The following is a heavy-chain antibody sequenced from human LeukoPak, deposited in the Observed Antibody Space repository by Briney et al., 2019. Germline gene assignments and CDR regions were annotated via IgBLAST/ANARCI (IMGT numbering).Heavy chain of an antibody. J-gene: IGHJ4*02. D-gene: IGHD5-12*01. Sequence: PGGSLRLSCAASGLTFSSYGMHWARQAPGKGLEWVAVIRYDGSNKYYADSVKGRFTISRDNSKNTLYLQMNSLRAEDTAVYYCARDQDSGYEGIDYWGQGTLVTVSS. CDR3: ARDQDSGYEGIDY. CDR2: IRYDGSNK. CDR1: GLTFSSYG. V-gene: IGHV3-33*01.